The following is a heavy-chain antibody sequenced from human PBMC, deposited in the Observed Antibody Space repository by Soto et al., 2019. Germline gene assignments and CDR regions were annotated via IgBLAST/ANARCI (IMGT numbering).Heavy chain of an antibody. D-gene: IGHD3-22*01. J-gene: IGHJ4*02. CDR3: ARLYDSSGYPFDY. Sequence: GESLKISCKGSGFSFTVYWIAWVRQMPGKGLEWMGIIYPGDSDTRYSPSFQGQVTISADKSISTAYLQWSSLKASDTAMYYCARLYDSSGYPFDYWGQGTLVTVSS. CDR2: IYPGDSDT. V-gene: IGHV5-51*01. CDR1: GFSFTVYW.